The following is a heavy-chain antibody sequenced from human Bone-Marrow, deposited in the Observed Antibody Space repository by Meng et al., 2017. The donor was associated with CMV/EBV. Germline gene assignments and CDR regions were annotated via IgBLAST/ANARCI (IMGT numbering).Heavy chain of an antibody. CDR2: IRSKANSYAT. CDR3: TRHGGYDSSGYYGH. D-gene: IGHD3-22*01. J-gene: IGHJ4*02. V-gene: IGHV3-73*01. CDR1: GFTFSGSA. Sequence: GESLKISCAASGFTFSGSAMHWVRQASGKGLEWVGRIRSKANSYATAYAASVKGRFTISRDDSKNTAYLQMNSLKTEDTAVYYCTRHGGYDSSGYYGHWGQGTLVTVSS.